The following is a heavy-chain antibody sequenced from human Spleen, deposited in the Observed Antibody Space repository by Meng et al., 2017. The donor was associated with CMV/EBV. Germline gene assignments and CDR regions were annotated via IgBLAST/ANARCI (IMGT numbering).Heavy chain of an antibody. CDR2: INHGGST. V-gene: IGHV4-34*01. J-gene: IGHJ4*02. Sequence: SETLSLTCTVYGGSFSPYDWSWIRQSPGKGLEWIGKINHGGSTFYNPSLKSRVTISLDMSKSQFSLGLTSVTAADTAVYYCARGVDFLSNDRPFDFWGQGTLVTVSS. CDR3: ARGVDFLSNDRPFDF. CDR1: GGSFSPYD. D-gene: IGHD3-3*01.